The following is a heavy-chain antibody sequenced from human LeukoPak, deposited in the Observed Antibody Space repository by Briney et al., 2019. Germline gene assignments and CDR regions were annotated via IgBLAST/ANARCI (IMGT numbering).Heavy chain of an antibody. Sequence: GESLKISCKGSGYSFTSYWIGWVRQMPGRGLECMGVIFPGDSDTRYSPSFQGRVIISADKSISTAYLQWSSLKASDTAMYFCARLSRGYGNDNEAYYFDYWGQGTLVTVSS. CDR3: ARLSRGYGNDNEAYYFDY. D-gene: IGHD6-25*01. CDR2: IFPGDSDT. V-gene: IGHV5-51*01. J-gene: IGHJ4*02. CDR1: GYSFTSYW.